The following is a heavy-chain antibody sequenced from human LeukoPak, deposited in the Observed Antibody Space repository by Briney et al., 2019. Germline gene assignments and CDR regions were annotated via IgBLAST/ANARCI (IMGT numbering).Heavy chain of an antibody. CDR2: ISYDGSSK. J-gene: IGHJ4*02. V-gene: IGHV3-30-3*01. CDR1: GITFSSHA. D-gene: IGHD3-22*01. Sequence: AGGSLRLSCAVSGITFSSHAMHWVRQAPGKGLEWVAVISYDGSSKYYADSVKGRFTISRDNSKNTLYVQVNSLRAEDTAVYYCSLGMYYYDSSGSQLDYWGQGTLVTVSS. CDR3: SLGMYYYDSSGSQLDY.